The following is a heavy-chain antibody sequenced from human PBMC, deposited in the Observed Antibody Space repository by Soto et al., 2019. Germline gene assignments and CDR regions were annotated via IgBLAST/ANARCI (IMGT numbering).Heavy chain of an antibody. V-gene: IGHV3-30*18. Sequence: QVQLVESGGGVVQPGRSLRLSCAASGFTFSSYGMHWVRQAPGKGLEWVAVISYDGSNKYYADSVKGRFTISRDNSKNTLYLQMNSLRAEDTAVYYCAKHYGSGSNVFLDVWGQGTTVTVSS. J-gene: IGHJ6*02. CDR2: ISYDGSNK. CDR3: AKHYGSGSNVFLDV. CDR1: GFTFSSYG. D-gene: IGHD3-10*01.